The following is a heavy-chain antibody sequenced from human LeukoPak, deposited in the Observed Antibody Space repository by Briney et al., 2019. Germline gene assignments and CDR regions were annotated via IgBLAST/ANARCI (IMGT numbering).Heavy chain of an antibody. CDR1: GGSISSSSYY. D-gene: IGHD2-2*01. CDR2: IYYTGST. V-gene: IGHV4-39*07. Sequence: SETLSLTCTVSGGSISSSSYYWGWIRQPPGKGLEWLGIIYYTGSTYYNPSLKSRVTISLDTPKKQFSLKLSSVTAADTAVYYCARVGQLAFDYWGQGTLVTVSS. J-gene: IGHJ4*02. CDR3: ARVGQLAFDY.